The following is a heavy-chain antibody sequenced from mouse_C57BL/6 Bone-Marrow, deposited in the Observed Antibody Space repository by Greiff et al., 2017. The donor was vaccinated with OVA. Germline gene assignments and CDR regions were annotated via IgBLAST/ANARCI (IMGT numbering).Heavy chain of an antibody. D-gene: IGHD2-2*01. V-gene: IGHV1-50*01. Sequence: VQLQQSGAELVKPGASVKLSCKASGYTFTSYWMQWVKQRPGQGLEWIGEIDPSDSYTNYNQKFKGKATLTVDTSSSTAYMQLSSLTSEDSAVYYCARDGYDVWFAYWGQGTLVTVSA. J-gene: IGHJ3*01. CDR3: ARDGYDVWFAY. CDR2: IDPSDSYT. CDR1: GYTFTSYW.